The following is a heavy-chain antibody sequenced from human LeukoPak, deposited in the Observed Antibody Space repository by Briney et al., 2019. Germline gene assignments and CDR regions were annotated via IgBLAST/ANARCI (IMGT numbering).Heavy chain of an antibody. J-gene: IGHJ5*02. Sequence: QSGGSLRLSCAASGFTFSSYAMSWVRQAPGKGLEWVSAISGSGGSTYYADSVKGRFTISRDNSKNTLYLQMNSLRAEDTAVYYRAKGPGYSSSSWFDPWGQGTLVTVSS. CDR3: AKGPGYSSSSWFDP. CDR2: ISGSGGST. V-gene: IGHV3-23*01. D-gene: IGHD6-6*01. CDR1: GFTFSSYA.